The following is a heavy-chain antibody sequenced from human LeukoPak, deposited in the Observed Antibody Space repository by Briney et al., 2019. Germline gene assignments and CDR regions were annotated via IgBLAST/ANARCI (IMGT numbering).Heavy chain of an antibody. CDR3: AKGRVMVRGVFS. CDR2: ISYDGSNK. CDR1: GFTFSSYA. Sequence: GGSLRLSCAASGFTFSSYAMHWVRQAPGKGLEWVAVISYDGSNKYYADSVKGRFTISRDNSKNTLYLQMNSLRAEDTAVYYCAKGRVMVRGVFSWGQGTTVTVSS. D-gene: IGHD3-10*01. V-gene: IGHV3-30*04. J-gene: IGHJ6*02.